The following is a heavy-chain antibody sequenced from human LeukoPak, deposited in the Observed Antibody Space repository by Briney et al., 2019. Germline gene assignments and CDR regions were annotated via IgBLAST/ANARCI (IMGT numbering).Heavy chain of an antibody. CDR3: ARWVLYYFDY. V-gene: IGHV4-59*12. CDR2: IYYSGST. J-gene: IGHJ4*02. CDR1: GGSISSYY. D-gene: IGHD2-8*02. Sequence: SETLSLACTVSGGSISSYYWSWLRQPPGKGLEWIGYIYYSGSTNYNPSLKSRVTISVDTSKNQFSLKLSSVTAADTAVYYCARWVLYYFDYWGQGTLVTVSS.